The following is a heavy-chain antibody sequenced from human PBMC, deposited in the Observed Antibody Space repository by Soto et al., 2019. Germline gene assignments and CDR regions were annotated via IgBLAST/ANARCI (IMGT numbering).Heavy chain of an antibody. CDR1: GFTFTNYP. CDR2: VSHDGINT. Sequence: QVQLVESGGGVVQPGRSLRLSCAASGFTFTNYPMHWVRQAPGKGLEWVAVVSHDGINTYYADSVKGRFTISRDNSKNRLYLQLNSLRTEDTAVFYGAREKTVGGIRLDNWGQGTLVTVSS. J-gene: IGHJ4*02. D-gene: IGHD1-26*01. V-gene: IGHV3-30-3*01. CDR3: AREKTVGGIRLDN.